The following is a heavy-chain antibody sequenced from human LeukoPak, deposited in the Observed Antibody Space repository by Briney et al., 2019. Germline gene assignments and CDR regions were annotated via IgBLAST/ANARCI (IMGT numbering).Heavy chain of an antibody. CDR3: ARGDRWFDP. CDR1: GGSISSYY. J-gene: IGHJ5*02. D-gene: IGHD3-16*02. V-gene: IGHV4-59*01. CDR2: IYYSGST. Sequence: SETLSLTCTVSGGSISSYYWSWIRQPPGKGLEWIGYIYYSGSTNYNPSLKSRVTISVDTSKNQFSLKLSSVIAADTAVYYCARGDRWFDPWGQGTLVTVSS.